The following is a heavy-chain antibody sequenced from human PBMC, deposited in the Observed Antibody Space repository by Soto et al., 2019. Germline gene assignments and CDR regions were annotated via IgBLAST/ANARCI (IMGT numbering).Heavy chain of an antibody. CDR1: GFTFSTYA. J-gene: IGHJ4*02. Sequence: GGSLRLSCAASGFTFSTYAMSWVRQAPGKGLEWVSSISGSGVTTYYADSVKGRFTISRDKSKNTLYLQMNSLRAEDTAVYYCAKDLGYYASDGYFDYWGQGTVVTVSS. D-gene: IGHD3-22*01. CDR3: AKDLGYYASDGYFDY. CDR2: ISGSGVTT. V-gene: IGHV3-23*01.